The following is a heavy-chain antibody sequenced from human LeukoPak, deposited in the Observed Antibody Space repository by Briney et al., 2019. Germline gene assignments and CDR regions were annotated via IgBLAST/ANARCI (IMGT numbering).Heavy chain of an antibody. Sequence: ASVKLSCKASGYTFTGYYMHRVRHAPGQGLEWRGWINPNSGGTNYAQKFQGRVTMTRDTSISTAYMELSRLRSDDTAVYYCARRADDIAAAGKRSRYYYYYMDVWGKGTTVTVSS. CDR2: INPNSGGT. CDR1: GYTFTGYY. V-gene: IGHV1-2*02. CDR3: ARRADDIAAAGKRSRYYYYYMDV. J-gene: IGHJ6*03. D-gene: IGHD6-13*01.